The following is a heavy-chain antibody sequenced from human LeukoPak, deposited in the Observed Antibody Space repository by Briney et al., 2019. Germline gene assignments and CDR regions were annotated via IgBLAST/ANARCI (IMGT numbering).Heavy chain of an antibody. D-gene: IGHD1-1*01. Sequence: GGSLRLSCAASGSTFSSYAMSWVRQVPGKGLEWVSSISGSGGSTYYADSVKGRFTISRDNSKNTLYLQMNSLRAEDTALYYCAEWNSVYWYFDLWGRGTLVTVSS. CDR3: AEWNSVYWYFDL. CDR1: GSTFSSYA. V-gene: IGHV3-23*01. J-gene: IGHJ2*01. CDR2: ISGSGGST.